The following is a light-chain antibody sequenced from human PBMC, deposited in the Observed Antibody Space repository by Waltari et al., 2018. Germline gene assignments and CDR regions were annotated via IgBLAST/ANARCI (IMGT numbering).Light chain of an antibody. CDR2: DVS. J-gene: IGLJ2*01. CDR3: SSYTSSSSVV. CDR1: SSDVGGYNY. V-gene: IGLV2-14*03. Sequence: QSALTQPASVSGSPGQSIAISCTGTSSDVGGYNYVSWSQQPPRKAPKLMIYDVSNRPSGVSNRFSGSKSGNTASLTISGLQAEDEADYYCSSYTSSSSVVFGGGTKLTVL.